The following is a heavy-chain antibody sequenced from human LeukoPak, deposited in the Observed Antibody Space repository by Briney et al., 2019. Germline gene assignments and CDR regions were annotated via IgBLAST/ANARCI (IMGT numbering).Heavy chain of an antibody. CDR3: ARDLSGWYGGPFDY. Sequence: PGGSLRLSCAASGFTFTTYWMHWVRQAPGKGLVWVSHINSDGSITSYADSVKGRFTISRDNAKNTLYLQMNSLRAEDTAVYYCARDLSGWYGGPFDYWGQGTLVTVSS. V-gene: IGHV3-74*01. D-gene: IGHD6-19*01. CDR2: INSDGSIT. J-gene: IGHJ4*02. CDR1: GFTFTTYW.